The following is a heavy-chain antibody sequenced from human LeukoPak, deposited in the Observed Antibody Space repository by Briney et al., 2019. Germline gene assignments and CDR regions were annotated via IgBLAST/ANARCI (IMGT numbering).Heavy chain of an antibody. CDR3: ARRSRWGTRSEPIDY. V-gene: IGHV1-46*01. CDR1: GYTFTSYY. D-gene: IGHD1/OR15-1a*01. Sequence: ASVKVSCKASGYTFTSYYMHWVRQAPGQGLEWMGIINPSGGSTSYAQKFQGRVTMTRDMSTSTVYMELSRLRSDDTAVYYCARRSRWGTRSEPIDYWGQGTLVTVSS. CDR2: INPSGGST. J-gene: IGHJ4*02.